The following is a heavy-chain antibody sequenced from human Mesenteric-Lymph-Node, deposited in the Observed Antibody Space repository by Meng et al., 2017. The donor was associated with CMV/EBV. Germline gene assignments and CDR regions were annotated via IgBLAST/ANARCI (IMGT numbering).Heavy chain of an antibody. CDR1: GYGFTGYS. CDR3: AITGYSSSWFDY. CDR2: ISPDSGGT. D-gene: IGHD6-13*01. J-gene: IGHJ5*01. Sequence: CKASGYGFTGYSMHWVRQAPGQGLEWLGRISPDSGGTNYAQRFQGRVTMTRDTSISTAYMELSRLRSDDTAVYYCAITGYSSSWFDYWGQGTLVTVSS. V-gene: IGHV1-2*06.